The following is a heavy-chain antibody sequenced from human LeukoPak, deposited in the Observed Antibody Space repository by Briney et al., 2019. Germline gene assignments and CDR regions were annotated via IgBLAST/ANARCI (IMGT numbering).Heavy chain of an antibody. CDR3: ARDRAARPGNWFDP. D-gene: IGHD6-6*01. Sequence: ASVKVSCKASGYTFTSYGISWVRRAPGQGLEWMGWISAYNGNTNYAQKLQGRVTMTTDTSTSTAYMELRSLRSDDTAVYYCARDRAARPGNWFDPWGQGTLVTVSS. CDR1: GYTFTSYG. V-gene: IGHV1-18*01. CDR2: ISAYNGNT. J-gene: IGHJ5*02.